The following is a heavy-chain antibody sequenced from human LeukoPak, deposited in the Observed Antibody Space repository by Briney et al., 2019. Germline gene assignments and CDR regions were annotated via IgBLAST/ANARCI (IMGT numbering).Heavy chain of an antibody. CDR3: ARGRLYSYGPNYYGMDV. V-gene: IGHV4-59*01. J-gene: IGHJ6*02. CDR1: GGSISSYY. CDR2: IYYSGST. Sequence: PSETLSLTCTVSGGSISSYYWSWIRQPPGKGLEWIGYIYYSGSTNYNPSLKSRVTISVDTSKNQFSLKLSSVTAADTAVYYCARGRLYSYGPNYYGMDVWGQGTTVTVSS. D-gene: IGHD5-18*01.